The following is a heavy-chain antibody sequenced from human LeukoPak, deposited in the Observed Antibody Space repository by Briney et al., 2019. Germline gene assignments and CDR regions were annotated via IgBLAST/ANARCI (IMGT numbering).Heavy chain of an antibody. D-gene: IGHD6-13*01. CDR1: GFTFSSYE. V-gene: IGHV3-48*03. J-gene: IGHJ4*02. CDR2: ISSSGSTI. Sequence: GGSLRLSCAASGFTFSSYEMNWVRQAPGKGLEWVSYISSSGSTIYYADSVKGRFTISRDNAKNSLYLQMNSLRAEDTAVYYCARAYSSSWHRSHSLDYWGQGTLVTVSS. CDR3: ARAYSSSWHRSHSLDY.